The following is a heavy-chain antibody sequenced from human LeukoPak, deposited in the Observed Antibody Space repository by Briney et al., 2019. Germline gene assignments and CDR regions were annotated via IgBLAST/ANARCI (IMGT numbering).Heavy chain of an antibody. V-gene: IGHV4-4*07. CDR2: IYSSGST. J-gene: IGHJ4*02. CDR1: GGSISSYY. D-gene: IGHD3-10*01. Sequence: SETLSLTCTVSGGSISSYYWSWIRQPAGKGLEWIGRIYSSGSTNYNPALRSRLTISVDTSKNQFSLKLSSVTAADTAVYYCARDYYGSGSYPSGGDYWGQGTLVTVSS. CDR3: ARDYYGSGSYPSGGDY.